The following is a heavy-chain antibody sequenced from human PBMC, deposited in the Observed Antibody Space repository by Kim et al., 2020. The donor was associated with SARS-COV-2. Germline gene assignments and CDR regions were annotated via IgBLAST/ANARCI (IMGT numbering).Heavy chain of an antibody. D-gene: IGHD3-10*01. J-gene: IGHJ6*02. Sequence: ASVKCKFTISRDDSKNTAYLQMNSLKTEDTAVYYCTRHLYYGSGDYGMDVWGQGTTVTVSS. V-gene: IGHV3-73*01. CDR3: TRHLYYGSGDYGMDV.